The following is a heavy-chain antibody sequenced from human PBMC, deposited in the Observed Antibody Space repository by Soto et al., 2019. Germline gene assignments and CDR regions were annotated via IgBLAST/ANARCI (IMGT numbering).Heavy chain of an antibody. CDR3: ASLNSSSFSAY. Sequence: PSETLSLTCTFSGGSISSYYWSWIRQPPGKGLEWIGEINHSGSTNYNPSLKSRVTISVDTSKNQFSLKRSSVTAADTAGHYCASLNSSSFSAYWGQGTLVTVSS. V-gene: IGHV4-34*01. CDR2: INHSGST. J-gene: IGHJ4*02. CDR1: GGSISSYY. D-gene: IGHD6-13*01.